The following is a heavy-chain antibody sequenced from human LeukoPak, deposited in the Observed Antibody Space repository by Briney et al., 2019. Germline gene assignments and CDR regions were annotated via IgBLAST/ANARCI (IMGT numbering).Heavy chain of an antibody. Sequence: ASVTLSCTASVYTFTSNGISWVRLPPGPGLEWMGCISAYNGSTNFGQKFQGRVTMTADTSTSTAYMELRSLRSDDTAVYYCARVPARTGNYGAFDYWGQGTLVTVSS. J-gene: IGHJ4*02. CDR1: VYTFTSNG. D-gene: IGHD4/OR15-4a*01. V-gene: IGHV1-18*01. CDR3: ARVPARTGNYGAFDY. CDR2: ISAYNGST.